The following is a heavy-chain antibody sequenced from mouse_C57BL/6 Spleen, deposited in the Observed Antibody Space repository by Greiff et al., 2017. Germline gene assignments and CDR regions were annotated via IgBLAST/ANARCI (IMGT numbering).Heavy chain of an antibody. J-gene: IGHJ3*01. V-gene: IGHV1-54*01. CDR3: ARVYYDYDAGFAY. Sequence: VQLQQSGAELVRPGTSVKVSCKASGYAFTNYLIEWVKQRPGQGLEWIGVINPGSGGTNYNEKFKGKATLTADKSSSTAYMQLSSLTSEDSAVYFCARVYYDYDAGFAYWGQGTLVTVSA. CDR2: INPGSGGT. CDR1: GYAFTNYL. D-gene: IGHD2-4*01.